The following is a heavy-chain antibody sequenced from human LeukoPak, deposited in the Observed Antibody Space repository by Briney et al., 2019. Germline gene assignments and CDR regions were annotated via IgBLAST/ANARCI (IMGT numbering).Heavy chain of an antibody. CDR2: IYYSGST. Sequence: SETLSLTCTVSGGSISSYYWSWIRQPPGKGLEWIGYIYYSGSTNYNPPLKSRVTISVDTSKNQFSLKLSSVTAADTAVYYCARHPDYGDYQIDYWGQGTLVTVSS. V-gene: IGHV4-59*08. CDR3: ARHPDYGDYQIDY. J-gene: IGHJ4*02. CDR1: GGSISSYY. D-gene: IGHD4-17*01.